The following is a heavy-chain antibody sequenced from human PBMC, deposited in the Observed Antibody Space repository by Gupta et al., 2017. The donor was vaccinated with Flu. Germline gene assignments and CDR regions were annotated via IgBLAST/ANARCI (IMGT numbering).Heavy chain of an antibody. CDR2: IYTSGIT. D-gene: IGHD5-24*01. CDR1: VDSINTGSYY. V-gene: IGHV4-61*02. J-gene: IGHJ4*02. Sequence: QVQLQESGPGLGKPSHALSLTCSASVDSINTGSYYGTWIRQPAGKGLEWIGRIYTSGITNYSSSLKSRVTISFDTSRNQFSLRLSSVTAADTAVYFCARAVATIEPDYFFDSWGQGTLVTVSS. CDR3: ARAVATIEPDYFFDS.